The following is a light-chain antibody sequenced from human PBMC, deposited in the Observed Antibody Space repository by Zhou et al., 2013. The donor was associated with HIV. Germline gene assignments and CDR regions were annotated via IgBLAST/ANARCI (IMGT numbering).Light chain of an antibody. CDR3: QQASSFPPLT. CDR1: QSINSW. J-gene: IGKJ4*01. CDR2: KAS. V-gene: IGKV1-5*03. Sequence: DIQMTQSPSTLSASVGDRVTITCRASQSINSWLAWYQQQPGKAPKLLIYKASTLETGVPSRFSGSGSGTNFTLTISSLQPEDFATYYCQQASSFPPLTFGGGTKVEIK.